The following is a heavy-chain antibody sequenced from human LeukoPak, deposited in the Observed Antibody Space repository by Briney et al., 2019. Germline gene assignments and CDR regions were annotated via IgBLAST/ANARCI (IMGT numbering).Heavy chain of an antibody. D-gene: IGHD4-11*01. Sequence: PSETLSLTCTVSGGSIRTGGYYWSWTRQPAGKGLEWIGRIYASGTTTYNPSLKSRLSMSVDSSKNQCSMKLSSVTDAKTAVYYCARESRVKTTGPAYWGRGTLVTVSS. V-gene: IGHV4-61*02. CDR1: GGSIRTGGYY. CDR3: ARESRVKTTGPAY. CDR2: IYASGTT. J-gene: IGHJ4*02.